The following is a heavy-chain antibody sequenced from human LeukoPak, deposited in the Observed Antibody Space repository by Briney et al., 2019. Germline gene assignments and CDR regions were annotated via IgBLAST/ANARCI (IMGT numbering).Heavy chain of an antibody. CDR1: GGSFSGYY. CDR3: ARHRHYDSSGYYYLDY. V-gene: IGHV4-34*01. Sequence: PSETLSLTCAVYGGSFSGYYWSWIRQPPGKGLEWIGEINHSGSTNYNPSLKSRVTISVDTSKNQLSLKLTSVTAADTAVYYCARHRHYDSSGYYYLDYWGQGTLVTVSS. CDR2: INHSGST. D-gene: IGHD3-22*01. J-gene: IGHJ4*02.